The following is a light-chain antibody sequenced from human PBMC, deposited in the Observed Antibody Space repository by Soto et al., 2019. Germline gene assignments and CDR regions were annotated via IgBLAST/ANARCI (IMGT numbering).Light chain of an antibody. CDR3: QSLDTGIQV. Sequence: QPVLTQSPSASASLGASVKLTCTLSSGYSTYAIAWHQQQSEKGPRFLMKINYDGTHSKGDGFFDRFSGSSSGAERHRTISSLLSEDEADYFCQSLDTGIQVFGGGTKLTVL. CDR2: INYDGTH. CDR1: SGYSTYA. V-gene: IGLV4-69*01. J-gene: IGLJ3*02.